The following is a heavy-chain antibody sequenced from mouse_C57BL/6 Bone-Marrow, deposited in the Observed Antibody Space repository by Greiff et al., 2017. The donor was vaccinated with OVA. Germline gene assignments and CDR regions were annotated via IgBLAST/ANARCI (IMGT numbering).Heavy chain of an antibody. D-gene: IGHD1-1*01. V-gene: IGHV1-26*01. CDR3: AREYYGSRGFAY. Sequence: EVKLQQSGPELVKPGASVKISCKASGYTFTDYYMNWVKQSHGKSLEWIGDINPNNGGTSYNQKFKGKATLTVDKSSSTAYMELRSLTSEDSAVYYCAREYYGSRGFAYWGQGTLVTVSA. J-gene: IGHJ3*01. CDR2: INPNNGGT. CDR1: GYTFTDYY.